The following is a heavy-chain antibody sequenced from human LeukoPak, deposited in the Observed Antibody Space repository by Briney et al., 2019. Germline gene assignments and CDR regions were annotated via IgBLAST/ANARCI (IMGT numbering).Heavy chain of an antibody. D-gene: IGHD3-22*01. J-gene: IGHJ4*02. CDR3: ARAEVGGYYYDSSGF. CDR2: INPNSGGT. V-gene: IGHV1-2*02. CDR1: GYIFTDYY. Sequence: ASVKVSCKASGYIFTDYYMHWVRQAPGQVLEWMGWINPNSGGTNYAQKFQGRVTMTRDTSISTAYMELSRLRSDDTAVYYCARAEVGGYYYDSSGFWGQGTLVTVSS.